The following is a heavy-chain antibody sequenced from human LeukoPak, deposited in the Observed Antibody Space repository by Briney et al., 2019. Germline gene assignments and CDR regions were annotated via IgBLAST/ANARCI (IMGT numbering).Heavy chain of an antibody. CDR1: GYTFTSYD. CDR2: MNPNSGNT. D-gene: IGHD3-16*02. Sequence: ASVKVSCKASGYTFTSYDINWVRQATGQGLEWMGWMNPNSGNTGYAQKFQGRVTMTRNTSISTAYMELSSLRSEDTAVYYCARDRVMITFGGVIVKRSDAFDIWGQGTMVTVSS. CDR3: ARDRVMITFGGVIVKRSDAFDI. V-gene: IGHV1-8*01. J-gene: IGHJ3*02.